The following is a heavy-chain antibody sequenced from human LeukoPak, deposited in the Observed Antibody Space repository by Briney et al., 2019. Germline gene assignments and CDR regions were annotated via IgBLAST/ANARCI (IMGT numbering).Heavy chain of an antibody. CDR2: INHSGST. CDR1: GGSFSVYY. D-gene: IGHD3-10*01. Sequence: SETLSLTCAVYGGSFSVYYWSWIPQSPGKGLEWIGEINHSGSTNYNPSLKSRVTISVDKPKNQFSLKLSSVTAADTAVYYCARGGGDNWFDPWGQGTLVTVSS. J-gene: IGHJ5*02. V-gene: IGHV4-34*01. CDR3: ARGGGDNWFDP.